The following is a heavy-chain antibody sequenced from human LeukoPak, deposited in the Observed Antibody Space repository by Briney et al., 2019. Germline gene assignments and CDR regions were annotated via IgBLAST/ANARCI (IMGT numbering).Heavy chain of an antibody. CDR1: GFTFSSFE. CDR2: ISGGGGTI. Sequence: GGSLRLSCDASGFTFSSFEMNWVRQSPEKGLEWVSYISGGGGTIYYADSVKGRFTISRDNARNSLYLQVSSLRAEDTAVYYCARGGSFVEYWGQGTLVIVSS. CDR3: ARGGSFVEY. J-gene: IGHJ4*02. V-gene: IGHV3-48*03. D-gene: IGHD3-10*01.